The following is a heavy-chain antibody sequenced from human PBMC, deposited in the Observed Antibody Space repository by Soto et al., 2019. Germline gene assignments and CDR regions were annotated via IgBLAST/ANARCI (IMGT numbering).Heavy chain of an antibody. CDR2: IFHDGTA. D-gene: IGHD3-10*01. V-gene: IGHV4-4*02. CDR1: GVSISSGNW. CDR3: ARLVYDTRLNYMYFDF. Sequence: SETLSLTCAVSGVSISSGNWWTWVRQTPQRGLEYIGEIFHDGTANYYPSFERRVAISVDTSKNQFSLKLTSVTAADTAIYFCARLVYDTRLNYMYFDFWGQGALVTGSS. J-gene: IGHJ4*02.